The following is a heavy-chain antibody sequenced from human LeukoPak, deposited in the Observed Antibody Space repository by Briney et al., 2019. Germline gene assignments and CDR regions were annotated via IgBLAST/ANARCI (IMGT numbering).Heavy chain of an antibody. J-gene: IGHJ1*01. Sequence: GGSLRLSCAASGFTFSIYAMSWVRQAPGKGLEWVSAISGSGGNTYYADSVKGRFTISRDNSKNTLDLQMNSLRVEDTAMYYCAGDRRYDSSGYFQHWGQGTPVAVSS. V-gene: IGHV3-23*01. CDR2: ISGSGGNT. CDR1: GFTFSIYA. D-gene: IGHD3-22*01. CDR3: AGDRRYDSSGYFQH.